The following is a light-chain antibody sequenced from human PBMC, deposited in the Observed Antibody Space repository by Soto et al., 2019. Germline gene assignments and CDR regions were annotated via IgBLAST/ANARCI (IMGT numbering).Light chain of an antibody. J-gene: IGKJ1*01. CDR3: QQYDSSPKT. CDR2: GAS. Sequence: LTQSPGTLSVSPGERATLSCRASQSVYNNLAWYQQKPGQAPRLLIYGASSRATGIPDRFSGTGSGTDFTLTISRLEPEDFAVYYCQQYDSSPKTFGQGTKVDIK. CDR1: QSVYNN. V-gene: IGKV3-20*01.